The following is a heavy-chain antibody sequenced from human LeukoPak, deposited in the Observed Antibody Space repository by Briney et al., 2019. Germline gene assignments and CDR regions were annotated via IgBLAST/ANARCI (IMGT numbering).Heavy chain of an antibody. V-gene: IGHV3-7*01. CDR3: ARDSSGWYFCAFDI. CDR2: IKQDGSEK. Sequence: PGGSLRLSCAASGFTFSSYWMSWVRQAPGKGLEWVANIKQDGSEKYYVDSVKGRFTISRDNAKNSLYLQMNSLRAEDTAVYYCARDSSGWYFCAFDIWGQGTMVTVSS. CDR1: GFTFSSYW. D-gene: IGHD6-13*01. J-gene: IGHJ3*02.